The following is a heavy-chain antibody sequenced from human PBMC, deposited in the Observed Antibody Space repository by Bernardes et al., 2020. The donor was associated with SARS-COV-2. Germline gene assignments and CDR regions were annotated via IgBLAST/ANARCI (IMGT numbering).Heavy chain of an antibody. D-gene: IGHD3-3*01. CDR3: ARSPATDTIFGLIISENRFDS. CDR1: GYSISSGYH. J-gene: IGHJ4*02. CDR2: IYHSGRT. V-gene: IGHV4-38-2*01. Sequence: SETLSLTCAVSGYSISSGYHWGWIRQPPGKGLEWIGYIYHSGRTHYNPSLKSRVTISVDMSKNPLSLNLRSVTAADTAVYYCARSPATDTIFGLIISENRFDSWGQGTLVTVSS.